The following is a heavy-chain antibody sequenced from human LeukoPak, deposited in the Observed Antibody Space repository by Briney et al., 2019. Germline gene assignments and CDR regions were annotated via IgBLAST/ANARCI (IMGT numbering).Heavy chain of an antibody. Sequence: GESLKISCKGSGYSFTSYWIGWVRQMPGQGLEWMGIIYPGDSDTRYSPSFQGQVTISADKSISTAYLQWSSLKASDTAMYYCARTGFWSGYYTVNFDYWGQGTLVTVSS. J-gene: IGHJ4*02. CDR1: GYSFTSYW. CDR3: ARTGFWSGYYTVNFDY. D-gene: IGHD3-3*01. V-gene: IGHV5-51*01. CDR2: IYPGDSDT.